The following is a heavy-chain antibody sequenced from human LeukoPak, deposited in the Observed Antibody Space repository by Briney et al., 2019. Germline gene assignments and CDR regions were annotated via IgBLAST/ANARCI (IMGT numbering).Heavy chain of an antibody. V-gene: IGHV1-18*01. CDR3: ARAPRSITMVREYGMDV. CDR2: ISPYTGTT. D-gene: IGHD3-10*01. Sequence: ASVKVSCKASGFTFTNYGISWVRQAPGQGLEWMGRISPYTGTTDYAQKFQGRVTITADKSTSTAYMELSSLRSEDTAVYYCARAPRSITMVREYGMDVWGQGTTVTVS. J-gene: IGHJ6*02. CDR1: GFTFTNYG.